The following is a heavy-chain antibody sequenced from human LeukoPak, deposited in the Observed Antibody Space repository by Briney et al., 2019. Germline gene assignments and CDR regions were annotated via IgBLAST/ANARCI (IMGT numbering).Heavy chain of an antibody. J-gene: IGHJ4*02. CDR2: IWYDGSNK. CDR1: GFTFSDYG. CDR3: ARGVDYYENSGTIDY. V-gene: IGHV3-33*08. Sequence: GGSLRLSCAASGFTFSDYGMHWVRQPPGKGLEWVAIIWYDGSNKTYEDSVKGRFTISRDNSKNTLYLQMNSLRAEDTAVYYCARGVDYYENSGTIDYWGQGTLVTVSS. D-gene: IGHD3-22*01.